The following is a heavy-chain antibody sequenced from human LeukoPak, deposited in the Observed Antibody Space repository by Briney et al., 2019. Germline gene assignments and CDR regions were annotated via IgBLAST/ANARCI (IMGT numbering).Heavy chain of an antibody. V-gene: IGHV3-23*01. CDR1: GFTFSSYA. CDR2: ISGSGGST. D-gene: IGHD3-3*01. CDR3: AKGAGIVTIFGVVTGLSSPTDY. J-gene: IGHJ4*02. Sequence: GGSLRLSCAASGFTFSSYAMSWVRQAPGKGLEWVSAISGSGGSTYYADSVKGRFTIYRDNSKNTLYLQMNSLRAEDTAVYYCAKGAGIVTIFGVVTGLSSPTDYWGQGTLVTVSS.